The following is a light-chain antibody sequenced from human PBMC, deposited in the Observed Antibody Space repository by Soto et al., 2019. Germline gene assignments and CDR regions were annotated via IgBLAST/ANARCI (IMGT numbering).Light chain of an antibody. CDR2: DAS. J-gene: IGKJ1*01. Sequence: DIQMTQSPSTLSASVGDRVTITCRASQRISSWLAWYQQRPGKAPKLLIYDASTLISGVPSRFSGTGSGTEFTLSIASLQPDDFATYYCLHYYTYPLTFGQGTKVDIK. CDR3: LHYYTYPLT. V-gene: IGKV1-5*01. CDR1: QRISSW.